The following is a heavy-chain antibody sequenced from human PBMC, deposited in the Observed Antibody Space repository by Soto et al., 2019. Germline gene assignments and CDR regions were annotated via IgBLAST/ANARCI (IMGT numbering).Heavy chain of an antibody. Sequence: SETLSLTCTVSGGSISSYYWSWIRQPPGKGLEWIGYIYYSGSTNYNPSLKSRVTISVDTSKNQFSLKLSSVTAADTAVYYCARERGYYYDSSGSRVDIWGQGTMVTVS. CDR3: ARERGYYYDSSGSRVDI. CDR2: IYYSGST. D-gene: IGHD3-22*01. V-gene: IGHV4-59*01. CDR1: GGSISSYY. J-gene: IGHJ3*02.